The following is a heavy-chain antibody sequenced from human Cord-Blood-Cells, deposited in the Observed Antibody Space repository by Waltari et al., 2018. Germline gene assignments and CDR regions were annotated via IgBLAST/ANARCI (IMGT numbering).Heavy chain of an antibody. CDR3: ATWSWGSGLENRAFDI. CDR1: GGTFSSYA. D-gene: IGHD3-10*01. Sequence: QVQLVQSGAEVKKPGSSVKVSCKASGGTFSSYAISWVRQATGQGLEWMGGIIPIFGTANYAQKFQGRVTITADESTSTAYMELSSLRSEDTAVYYCATWSWGSGLENRAFDIWGQGTMVTVSS. V-gene: IGHV1-69*01. CDR2: IIPIFGTA. J-gene: IGHJ3*02.